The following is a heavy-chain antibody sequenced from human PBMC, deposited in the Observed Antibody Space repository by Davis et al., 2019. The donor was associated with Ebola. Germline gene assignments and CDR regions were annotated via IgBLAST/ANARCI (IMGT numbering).Heavy chain of an antibody. CDR3: ARTIFGGHFDP. CDR1: GGSVSSGSYY. J-gene: IGHJ5*02. D-gene: IGHD3-3*01. CDR2: IYYSGST. V-gene: IGHV4-61*01. Sequence: PSETLSLTCTVSGGSVSSGSYYWSWIRQPPGKGLEWIGYIYYSGSTNYNPSLKSRVTISVDTSKNQFSLKLSSVTAADTAVYYCARTIFGGHFDPWGQGTLVTVSS.